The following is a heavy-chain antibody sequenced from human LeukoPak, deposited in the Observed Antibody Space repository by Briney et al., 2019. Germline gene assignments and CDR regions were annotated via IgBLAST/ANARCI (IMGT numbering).Heavy chain of an antibody. J-gene: IGHJ5*02. CDR3: ARVGEQLVYGWFDP. CDR2: INPNSGGT. Sequence: ASVKVSCKASGYTFTSYAMNWVRQAPGRGLEWMGWINPNSGGTNYAQKFQGRVTMTRDTSISTAYMELSRLRSDDTAVYYCARVGEQLVYGWFDPWGQGTLVIVSS. D-gene: IGHD6-6*01. CDR1: GYTFTSYA. V-gene: IGHV1-2*02.